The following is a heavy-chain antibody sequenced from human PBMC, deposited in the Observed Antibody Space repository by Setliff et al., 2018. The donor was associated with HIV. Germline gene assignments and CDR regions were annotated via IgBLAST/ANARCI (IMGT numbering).Heavy chain of an antibody. J-gene: IGHJ4*02. CDR2: INHSGST. Sequence: SETLSLTCAVFGGSFSGYYWSWIRQPPGKGLEWIGDINHSGSTNYNPSLKSRVTISVDTSKNQFSLKLRSVTAADTAVYYCARRGMIVVVFDYWGQGTLVTASS. CDR3: ARRGMIVVVFDY. V-gene: IGHV4-34*01. D-gene: IGHD3-22*01. CDR1: GGSFSGYY.